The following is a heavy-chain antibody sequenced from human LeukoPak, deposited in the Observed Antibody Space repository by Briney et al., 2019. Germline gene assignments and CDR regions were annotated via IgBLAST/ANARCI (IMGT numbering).Heavy chain of an antibody. V-gene: IGHV1-2*02. CDR1: GYTFTGYY. CDR3: ARDPLYESGPPVDY. J-gene: IGHJ4*02. D-gene: IGHD2/OR15-2a*01. CDR2: INPNSGGT. Sequence: ASVKVSCKASGYTFTGYYMHWVRQAPGQGLEWMGWINPNSGGTNYAQKFQGRVTMTRDTSISTAYTELSRLRSGDTAVYYCARDPLYESGPPVDYWGQGTLVTVSS.